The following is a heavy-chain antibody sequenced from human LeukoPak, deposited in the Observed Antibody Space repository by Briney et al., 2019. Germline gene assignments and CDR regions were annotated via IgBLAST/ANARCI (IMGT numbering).Heavy chain of an antibody. Sequence: GGSLRLSCAASGFTFTNYWMHWVRQAPGKGLVWVSRVLSDGSRITYADSVKGRFTVSRDNAKNTLYLQMDSLRSEDTAVYYCARSDWFDPWGQGTLVTVSS. V-gene: IGHV3-74*01. CDR2: VLSDGSRI. J-gene: IGHJ5*02. CDR1: GFTFTNYW. CDR3: ARSDWFDP.